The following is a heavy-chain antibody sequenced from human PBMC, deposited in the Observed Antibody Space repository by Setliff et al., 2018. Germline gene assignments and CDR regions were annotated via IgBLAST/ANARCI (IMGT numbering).Heavy chain of an antibody. J-gene: IGHJ6*02. CDR1: GGSISSSSYY. V-gene: IGHV4-39*07. D-gene: IGHD6-19*01. CDR3: ARVSQYSSGWYYYYYYGMDV. Sequence: TVSGGSISSSSYYWGWIRQPPGKGLEWIGSIYYSGSTYYNPSLKSRVTISVDTSKNQFSLKLSSVTAADTAVYYCARVSQYSSGWYYYYYYGMDVWGQGTTVTVSS. CDR2: IYYSGST.